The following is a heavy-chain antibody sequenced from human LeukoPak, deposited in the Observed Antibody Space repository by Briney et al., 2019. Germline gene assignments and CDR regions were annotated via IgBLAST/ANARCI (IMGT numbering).Heavy chain of an antibody. D-gene: IGHD7-27*01. CDR3: TRQGVQLGIIPNDY. J-gene: IGHJ4*02. V-gene: IGHV3-73*01. CDR2: IRSKANSYAT. Sequence: PGGSLKLSCAASGFTFSGSAMHWVRQASGKGLEWVGRIRSKANSYATAYAASVKGRFTISRDDSKNTAYLQMNSLKTEDTAVYYCTRQGVQLGIIPNDYWGQGTLVTVSS. CDR1: GFTFSGSA.